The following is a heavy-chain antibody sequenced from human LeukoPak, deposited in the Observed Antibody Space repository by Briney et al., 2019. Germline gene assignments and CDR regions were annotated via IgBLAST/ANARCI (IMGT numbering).Heavy chain of an antibody. CDR2: IYTGGST. V-gene: IGHV3-53*01. CDR3: ARDSDYGETFDY. J-gene: IGHJ4*02. D-gene: IGHD4-17*01. Sequence: PGGSLRLSCSASGFTFSSYAMYWVRQAPGKGLEWVSVIYTGGSTYYADSVKGRFTISRDNSKNTVYLQMNSLRAEDTAVYYCARDSDYGETFDYWGQGTLVTVSS. CDR1: GFTFSSYA.